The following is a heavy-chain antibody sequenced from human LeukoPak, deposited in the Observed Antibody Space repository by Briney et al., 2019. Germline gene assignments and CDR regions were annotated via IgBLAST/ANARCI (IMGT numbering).Heavy chain of an antibody. CDR2: ISGSGDRT. Sequence: GGSLRLSCAASGFTFSSYGMSWVRQAPGKGLEWVSTISGSGDRTYYADSVKGRFTISRDNSKNTLYLQMNSLRAEDTAVYYCAKNRIPRTYYYDSSGYSAFDYWGQGTLVTVSS. J-gene: IGHJ4*02. CDR3: AKNRIPRTYYYDSSGYSAFDY. V-gene: IGHV3-23*01. D-gene: IGHD3-22*01. CDR1: GFTFSSYG.